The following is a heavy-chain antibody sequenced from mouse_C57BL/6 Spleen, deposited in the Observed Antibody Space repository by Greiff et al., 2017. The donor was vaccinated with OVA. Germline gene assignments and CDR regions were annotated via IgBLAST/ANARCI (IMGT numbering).Heavy chain of an antibody. V-gene: IGHV1-82*01. J-gene: IGHJ2*01. CDR2: IYPGDGYT. D-gene: IGHD1-1*01. CDR1: GYAFSSSW. Sequence: VQLQQSGPELVKPGASVKISCKASGYAFSSSWMNWVKQRPGKGLEWIGRIYPGDGYTNYNGKFKGKATLTADKSSSTAYMQLSSLTSEDSAVYFCARYYGSFDYWGQGTTLTVSS. CDR3: ARYYGSFDY.